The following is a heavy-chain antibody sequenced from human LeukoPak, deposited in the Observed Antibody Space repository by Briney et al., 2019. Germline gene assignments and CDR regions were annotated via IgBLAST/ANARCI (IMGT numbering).Heavy chain of an antibody. J-gene: IGHJ4*02. Sequence: GASVKVSCKASGYTFTSYYMHWVRQAPGQGLEWMGIINPSGGSTSYAQKFQGRVTMTRDMSTSTVYMELSSLRSEDTAVYYCARDPGDYGRLASPDYWGQGTLVTVSS. CDR1: GYTFTSYY. CDR2: INPSGGST. V-gene: IGHV1-46*01. CDR3: ARDPGDYGRLASPDY. D-gene: IGHD4-17*01.